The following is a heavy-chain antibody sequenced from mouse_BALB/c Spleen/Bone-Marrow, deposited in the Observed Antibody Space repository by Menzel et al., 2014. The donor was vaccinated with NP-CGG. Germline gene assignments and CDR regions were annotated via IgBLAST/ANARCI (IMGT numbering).Heavy chain of an antibody. CDR1: GFTFTDYY. V-gene: IGHV7-3*02. CDR2: IRNKANGYTT. J-gene: IGHJ1*01. Sequence: EVNLVDSGGGSVQPGGSLRLSCATSGFTFTDYYMSWVRQPPGKALEWLGFIRNKANGYTTEYSASVKGRFTISRDNSQRILYLQINTLRAEDSATYYCARDENVGIYWYFDVWGAGTTVIVSS. CDR3: ARDENVGIYWYFDV.